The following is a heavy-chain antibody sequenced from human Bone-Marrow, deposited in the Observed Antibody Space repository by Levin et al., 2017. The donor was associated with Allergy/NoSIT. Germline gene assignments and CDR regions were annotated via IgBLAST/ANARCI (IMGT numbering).Heavy chain of an antibody. CDR2: ISYDGSNK. CDR3: ARDRGHDYGDPDAFDI. CDR1: GFTFSSYA. Sequence: GGSLRLSCAASGFTFSSYAMHWVRQAPGKGLEWVAVISYDGSNKYYADSVKGRFTISRDNSKNTLYLQMNSLRAEDTAVYYCARDRGHDYGDPDAFDIWGQGTMVTVSS. J-gene: IGHJ3*02. D-gene: IGHD4-17*01. V-gene: IGHV3-30-3*01.